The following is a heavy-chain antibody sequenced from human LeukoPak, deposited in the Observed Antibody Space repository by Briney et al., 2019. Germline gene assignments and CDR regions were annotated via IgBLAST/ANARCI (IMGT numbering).Heavy chain of an antibody. D-gene: IGHD2-2*01. CDR1: GFTFDDYG. CDR3: ARDLRVHCSSTSCPIDY. Sequence: PGGSLRLSCAASGFTFDDYGMSWVRQAPGKGLEWVSGINWNGGSTGYADSVKGRFTISRDNAKNSLYLQMNSLRAEDTALYYCARDLRVHCSSTSCPIDYWDQGTLVTVSS. J-gene: IGHJ4*02. V-gene: IGHV3-20*04. CDR2: INWNGGST.